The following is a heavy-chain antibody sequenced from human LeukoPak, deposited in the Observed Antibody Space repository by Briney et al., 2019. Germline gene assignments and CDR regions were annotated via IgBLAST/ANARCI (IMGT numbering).Heavy chain of an antibody. J-gene: IGHJ5*02. V-gene: IGHV4-39*01. CDR3: ARHGGLPAVVEGFDP. D-gene: IGHD4-23*01. CDR1: GGSINSSDYY. Sequence: SETLSLTCTVSGGSINSSDYYWAWIRQSPGRGLEWIGSIYYSGTTFYSVSLRSRVTISIDSYKNQISLKLRSVNVSYTAVYCARHGGLPAVVEGFDPWGRGFLVTVSS. CDR2: IYYSGTT.